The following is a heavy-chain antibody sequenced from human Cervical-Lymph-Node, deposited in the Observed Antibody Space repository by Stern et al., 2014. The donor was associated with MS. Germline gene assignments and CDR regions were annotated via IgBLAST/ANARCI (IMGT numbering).Heavy chain of an antibody. CDR1: GG. CDR2: IIPFVGTGTV. CDR3: AGGAGDNWFDP. J-gene: IGHJ5*02. D-gene: IGHD3-10*01. Sequence: VQLVESGADVKKPGSSVRVSCKASGGISWLRQAPGHGLERMGGIIPFVGTGTVNYEQNFQGTLPINADTSTNTTYKDLKIPTFDDTAVYYWAGGAGDNWFDPWGQGTLVSVSS. V-gene: IGHV1-69*06.